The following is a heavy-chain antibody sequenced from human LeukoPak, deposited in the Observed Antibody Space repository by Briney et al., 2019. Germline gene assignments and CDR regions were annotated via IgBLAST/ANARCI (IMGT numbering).Heavy chain of an antibody. D-gene: IGHD3-10*01. V-gene: IGHV4-59*01. CDR2: IYYSGST. Sequence: SETLSLTCTVAGGSISSYYWSWLRQPPGKGLEWIGYIYYSGSTNYNPSLKSRVTISVDTSKNQFSLKLSSVTAADTAVYYCARDAPNGSGSSWGQGTLVTVSS. CDR3: ARDAPNGSGSS. J-gene: IGHJ5*02. CDR1: GGSISSYY.